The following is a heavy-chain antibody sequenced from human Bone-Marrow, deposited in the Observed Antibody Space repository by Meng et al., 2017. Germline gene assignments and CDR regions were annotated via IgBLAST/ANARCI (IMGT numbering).Heavy chain of an antibody. CDR2: ISGSGGST. V-gene: IGHV3-23*01. CDR1: GFTFSSYG. D-gene: IGHD3-10*01. J-gene: IGHJ5*02. CDR3: AKDPGGSGSYRQLTNWFDP. Sequence: GGSLRLSCAASGFTFSSYGMNWVRQAPGKGLEWVSAISGSGGSTYYADSVKGRFTISRDNSKNTLYLQMNSLRAEDTAVYYCAKDPGGSGSYRQLTNWFDPWGQGTLVTVSS.